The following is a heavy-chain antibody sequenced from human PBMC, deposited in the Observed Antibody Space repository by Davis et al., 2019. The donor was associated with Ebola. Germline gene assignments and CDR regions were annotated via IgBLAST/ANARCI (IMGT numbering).Heavy chain of an antibody. CDR2: INPNSGGT. CDR1: GYTFTGYY. D-gene: IGHD5-24*01. Sequence: ASVKVSCKASGYTFTGYYMHWVRQAPGQGLEWMGWINPNSGGTNYAQKFQGRVTMTRDTSISTAYMELSRLRSDDTAVYYCASLNWEDGYKGLYYFDYWGQGTLVTVSS. V-gene: IGHV1-2*02. J-gene: IGHJ4*02. CDR3: ASLNWEDGYKGLYYFDY.